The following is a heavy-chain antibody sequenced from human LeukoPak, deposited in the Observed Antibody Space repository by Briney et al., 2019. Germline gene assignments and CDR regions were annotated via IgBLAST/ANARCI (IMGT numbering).Heavy chain of an antibody. CDR2: INPSGGST. CDR3: ARGEVTFDY. Sequence: ASLKVSCKASGYTFTNYYIHWVRQAPGQRLEWMGIINPSGGSTSYAQKFQGRVTMTRDMSTSTVYMELSSLRSEDTAVYYCARGEVTFDYWGQGTLVTVSS. J-gene: IGHJ4*02. CDR1: GYTFTNYY. V-gene: IGHV1-46*01. D-gene: IGHD2-21*02.